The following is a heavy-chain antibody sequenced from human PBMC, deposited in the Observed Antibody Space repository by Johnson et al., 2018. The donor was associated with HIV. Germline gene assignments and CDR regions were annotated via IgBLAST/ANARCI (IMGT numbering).Heavy chain of an antibody. D-gene: IGHD4/OR15-4a*01. CDR1: GFSFNDYA. Sequence: QMLLVESGGGVVQPGRSLRLSCSASGFSFNDYAMHWVRQAPGKGLEWVAVISFDGGAIYYADSVEGRFTISRDNSRDTLSLQMNSLRVEDTALYYCASLPWCFYTFDIWGQGTMVTVSS. CDR3: ASLPWCFYTFDI. J-gene: IGHJ3*02. CDR2: ISFDGGAI. V-gene: IGHV3-30-3*01.